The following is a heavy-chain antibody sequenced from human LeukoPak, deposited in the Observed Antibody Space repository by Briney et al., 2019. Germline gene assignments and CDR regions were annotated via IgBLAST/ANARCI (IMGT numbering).Heavy chain of an antibody. D-gene: IGHD3-16*01. CDR2: INHSGST. CDR1: GGSISSGSYY. V-gene: IGHV4-39*07. J-gene: IGHJ3*02. CDR3: ARDFGYDDAFDI. Sequence: SQTLSLTCTVSGGSISSGSYYWSWIRQPPGKGLEWIGEINHSGSTNYNPSLKSRVTISVDTSKNQFSLKLSSVTAADTAVYYCARDFGYDDAFDIWGQGTMVTVSS.